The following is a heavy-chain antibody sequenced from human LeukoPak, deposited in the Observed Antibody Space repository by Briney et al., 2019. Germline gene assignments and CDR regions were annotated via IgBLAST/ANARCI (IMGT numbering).Heavy chain of an antibody. CDR2: INYDGSST. Sequence: QPGGSLRLSCAASGFTFSSYWMHWVRQAPGKGLVWVSRINYDGSSTSYADSVKGRFTIFRDNAKNTLYLQMNSLRAEDTAVYYCAREAAAGTAGAYGMDVWGQGTTVTVSS. J-gene: IGHJ6*02. D-gene: IGHD6-13*01. CDR3: AREAAAGTAGAYGMDV. CDR1: GFTFSSYW. V-gene: IGHV3-74*01.